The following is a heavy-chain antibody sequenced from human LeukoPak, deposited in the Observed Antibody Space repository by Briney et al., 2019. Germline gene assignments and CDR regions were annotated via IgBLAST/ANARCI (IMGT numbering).Heavy chain of an antibody. D-gene: IGHD4-11*01. V-gene: IGHV4-59*01. Sequence: SETLSLTCTVSGGSISSYYWSWIRQPPGKGLEGIGYIYYSGSTNYNPSLKSRVTISVDTSKNQFSLKLSSVTAADTAVYYCARALQYGYYYGMDVWGQGTTVTVSS. CDR3: ARALQYGYYYGMDV. J-gene: IGHJ6*02. CDR1: GGSISSYY. CDR2: IYYSGST.